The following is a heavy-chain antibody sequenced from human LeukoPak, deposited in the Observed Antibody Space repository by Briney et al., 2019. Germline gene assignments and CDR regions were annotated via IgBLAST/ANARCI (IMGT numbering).Heavy chain of an antibody. V-gene: IGHV3-49*04. D-gene: IGHD5-24*01. CDR2: IRSKVYGGTT. CDR1: GFTFDDHG. J-gene: IGHJ4*02. Sequence: GGSLRLSCAASGFTFDDHGMSWVRQAPGKGLEWVGFIRSKVYGGTTEYAASVKGRFTISRDDSKSIAYLQMNSLKTEDTAVYYCTRVWLQYFDYWGQGTLVTVSS. CDR3: TRVWLQYFDY.